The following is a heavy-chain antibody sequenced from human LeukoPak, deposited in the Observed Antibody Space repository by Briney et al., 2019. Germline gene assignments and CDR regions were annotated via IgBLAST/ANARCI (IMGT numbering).Heavy chain of an antibody. Sequence: SETLSLTCTVSGGSVSSASYYWSWIRQPPGKGLEWIGCIYYSGSTNYNPSLKSRVTISVDTSKNQFPLKLSSVTAADTAVYYCARDTFSYYYGSGKYGMDVWGQGTTVTVSS. CDR3: ARDTFSYYYGSGKYGMDV. J-gene: IGHJ6*02. CDR1: GGSVSSASYY. V-gene: IGHV4-61*01. D-gene: IGHD3-10*01. CDR2: IYYSGST.